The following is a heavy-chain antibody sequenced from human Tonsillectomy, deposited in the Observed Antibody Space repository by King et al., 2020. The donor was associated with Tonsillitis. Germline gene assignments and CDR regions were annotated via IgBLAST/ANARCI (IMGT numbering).Heavy chain of an antibody. D-gene: IGHD6-13*01. Sequence: VQLVESGGGVVQPGGSLRLSCAASGFAFSTYGMQWVRQAPGKGLEWVAFIRYDGNNEYYADSVKGRFTISRDNSKNTLYLQMNSLRAEDTAVYYCAKSSILWQHLVLGSWGQGTLVTVSS. CDR3: AKSSILWQHLVLGS. V-gene: IGHV3-30*02. CDR1: GFAFSTYG. CDR2: IRYDGNNE. J-gene: IGHJ5*02.